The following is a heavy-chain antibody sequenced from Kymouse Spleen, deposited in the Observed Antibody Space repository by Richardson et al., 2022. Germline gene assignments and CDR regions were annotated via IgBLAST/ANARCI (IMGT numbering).Heavy chain of an antibody. J-gene: IGHJ6*02. CDR2: ISSSSSTI. Sequence: EVQLVESGGGLVQPGGSLRLSCAASGFTFSSYSMNWVRQAPGKGLEWVSYISSSSSTIYYADSVKGRFTISRDNAKNSLYLQMNSLRDEDTAVYYCARGGQWPSFSYYYGMDVWGQGTTVTVSS. CDR3: ARGGQWPSFSYYYGMDV. CDR1: GFTFSSYS. D-gene: IGHD6-19*01. V-gene: IGHV3-48*02.